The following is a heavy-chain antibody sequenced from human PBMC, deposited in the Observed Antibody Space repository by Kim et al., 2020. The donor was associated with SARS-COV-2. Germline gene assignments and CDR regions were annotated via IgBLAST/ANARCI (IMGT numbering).Heavy chain of an antibody. J-gene: IGHJ6*02. Sequence: SETLSLTCAVYGGSFSGYYWSWLRQPPGKGLEWIGEINHSGSTNYNPSLKSRVTISVDTSKNQFSLKLSSVTAADTAVYYCARVVRDFWSGYYTGWWRVWGQGTTVAVSS. CDR2: INHSGST. CDR3: ARVVRDFWSGYYTGWWRV. D-gene: IGHD3-3*01. V-gene: IGHV4-34*01. CDR1: GGSFSGYY.